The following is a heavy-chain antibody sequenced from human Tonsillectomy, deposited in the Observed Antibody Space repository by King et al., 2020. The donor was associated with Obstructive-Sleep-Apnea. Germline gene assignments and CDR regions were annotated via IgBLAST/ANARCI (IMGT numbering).Heavy chain of an antibody. CDR3: ARHRGVEDYGGYGDYFDY. V-gene: IGHV4-59*08. CDR2: MYYSGNT. CDR1: GSSISNYY. Sequence: QLQESGPGLVKPSETLSLTCTVSGSSISNYYWSWIRQPPGKGLEWIGYMYYSGNTNFNPSLKSRVPISADTSKIQFSLSLTSVTAADTAGYYCARHRGVEDYGGYGDYFDYWGQGTLVTVSS. D-gene: IGHD5-12*01. J-gene: IGHJ4*02.